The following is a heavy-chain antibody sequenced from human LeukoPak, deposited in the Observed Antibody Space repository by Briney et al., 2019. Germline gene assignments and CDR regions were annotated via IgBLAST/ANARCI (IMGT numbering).Heavy chain of an antibody. CDR3: ARDRAPYYDILTGYATGGAFDI. D-gene: IGHD3-9*01. Sequence: GASVKVSCKASEYTFTDYYLHWVRQAPGQGFEWMGWINPVSGGTNYVQKFQGRVTMTRDTSTSTVYMELSSLRSEDTAVYYCARDRAPYYDILTGYATGGAFDIWGQGTMVTVSS. J-gene: IGHJ3*02. CDR1: EYTFTDYY. CDR2: INPVSGGT. V-gene: IGHV1-2*02.